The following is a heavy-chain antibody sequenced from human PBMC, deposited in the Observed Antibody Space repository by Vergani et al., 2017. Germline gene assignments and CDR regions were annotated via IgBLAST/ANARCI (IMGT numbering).Heavy chain of an antibody. D-gene: IGHD3-10*01. J-gene: IGHJ5*02. CDR1: GGTFSSYT. V-gene: IGHV1-69*02. CDR3: ASAGPSGGWFDP. Sequence: QVQLVQSGAEVKKPGSSVKVSCKASGGTFSSYTISWVRQAPGQGLEWMGSIIPILGIANYAQKFQGRVTITADKYTSTAYMEMSSLRSDDTAVYYWASAGPSGGWFDPWGQGTLVTVSS. CDR2: IIPILGIA.